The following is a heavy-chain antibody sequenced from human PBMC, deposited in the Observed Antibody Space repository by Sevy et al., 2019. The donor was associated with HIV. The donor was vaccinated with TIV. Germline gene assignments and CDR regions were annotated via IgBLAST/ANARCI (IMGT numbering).Heavy chain of an antibody. CDR2: IYYSGST. CDR1: GGSISSYY. D-gene: IGHD2-15*01. J-gene: IGHJ6*03. CDR3: ASGGPTPGYYYYMDV. V-gene: IGHV4-59*01. Sequence: SETLSLTCTVSGGSISSYYWSWIRQPPGKGLEWIGYIYYSGSTTYNPSLKSRVTISVDTSKNRFSLKLSSVTAADTAVYYCASGGPTPGYYYYMDVWGKGTTVTVSS.